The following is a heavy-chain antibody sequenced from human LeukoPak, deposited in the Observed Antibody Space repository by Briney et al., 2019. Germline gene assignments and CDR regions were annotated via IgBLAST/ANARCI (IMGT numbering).Heavy chain of an antibody. Sequence: SQTLSLTCTVSGGSISSGDYYWSWIRQPPGKGLEWIGYIYYSGSTYYNPSLKSRVTISVDTSKNQFSLKLSSVTAADTAVYYCARQDNGGFGELEDYWGQGTLVTVSS. CDR2: IYYSGST. CDR3: ARQDNGGFGELEDY. D-gene: IGHD3-10*01. CDR1: GGSISSGDYY. V-gene: IGHV4-30-4*01. J-gene: IGHJ4*02.